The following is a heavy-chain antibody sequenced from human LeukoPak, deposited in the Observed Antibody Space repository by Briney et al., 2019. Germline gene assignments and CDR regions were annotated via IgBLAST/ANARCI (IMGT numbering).Heavy chain of an antibody. CDR3: AREVSLISSIGDWFDP. Sequence: SETLSLTCTVSGGSISSFSWNWIRQPAEKGLEWIGRMYTSGSTNYNPSLKSRVTMSVDASKNQFSLKVNSVTAADTAVYYCAREVSLISSIGDWFDPWGQRILVTVSS. CDR2: MYTSGST. CDR1: GGSISSFS. J-gene: IGHJ5*02. D-gene: IGHD6-6*01. V-gene: IGHV4-4*07.